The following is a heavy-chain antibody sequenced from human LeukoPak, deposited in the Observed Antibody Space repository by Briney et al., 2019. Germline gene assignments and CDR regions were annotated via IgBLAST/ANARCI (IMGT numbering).Heavy chain of an antibody. V-gene: IGHV3-48*01. CDR3: ARSRGSSGNYPFDY. CDR2: ISSSSSTI. J-gene: IGHJ4*02. Sequence: GGSLRLSCAASGFTFSSYSMNWVRQAPGKGLEWVSYISSSSSTIYYAGSVKGRFTISRDNAKNSLFLQMNSLRAEDTAVYYCARSRGSSGNYPFDYWGQGTLVTVSS. CDR1: GFTFSSYS. D-gene: IGHD1-26*01.